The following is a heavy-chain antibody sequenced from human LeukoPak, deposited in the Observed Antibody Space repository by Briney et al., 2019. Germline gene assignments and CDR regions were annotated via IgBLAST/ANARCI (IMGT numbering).Heavy chain of an antibody. J-gene: IGHJ5*02. V-gene: IGHV3-23*01. CDR1: GFTFSSYA. CDR2: ISGSGGST. Sequence: HPGGSLRLSCAASGFTFSSYAMSWVRQAPGKGLEWVSTISGSGGSTYYADSVKGRFTISRDNSKNTLYLQMNSLRAEDTAVYYCARDRRGGLTGTTGWFDPWGQGTLVTVSS. CDR3: ARDRRGGLTGTTGWFDP. D-gene: IGHD1-7*01.